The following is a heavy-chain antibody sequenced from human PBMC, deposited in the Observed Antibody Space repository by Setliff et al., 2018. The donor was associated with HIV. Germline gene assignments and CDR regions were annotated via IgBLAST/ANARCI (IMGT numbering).Heavy chain of an antibody. J-gene: IGHJ4*02. V-gene: IGHV1-46*01. Sequence: ASVKVSYKASGYTFTSYYMHWVRQAPGQGLEWMGIINPSGGSTSYAQKFQGRVTMTRDTSTSTVYMELSSLRSEDTVVYYCAREYSSSSGGGAFDYWGQGTLVTVSS. CDR3: AREYSSSSGGGAFDY. D-gene: IGHD6-6*01. CDR2: INPSGGST. CDR1: GYTFTSYY.